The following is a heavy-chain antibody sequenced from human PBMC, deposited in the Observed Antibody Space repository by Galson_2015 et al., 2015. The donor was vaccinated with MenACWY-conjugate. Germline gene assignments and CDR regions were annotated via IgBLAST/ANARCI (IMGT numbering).Heavy chain of an antibody. V-gene: IGHV2-5*02. Sequence: PALVKPTQPLTLTRTFSGFSLTTTGVGVGWIRQPPGKALEWLALIYWDDDQRVSPSLKSRLTITKDTSKNQVVLTMTNVDPVDTATYYCAHGNFDILTGYYWFDAFDIWGQGTMVTVSS. D-gene: IGHD3-9*01. CDR2: IYWDDDQ. CDR1: GFSLTTTGVG. J-gene: IGHJ3*02. CDR3: AHGNFDILTGYYWFDAFDI.